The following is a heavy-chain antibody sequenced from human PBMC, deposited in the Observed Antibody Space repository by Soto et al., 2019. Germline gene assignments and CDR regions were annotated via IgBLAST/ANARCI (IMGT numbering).Heavy chain of an antibody. CDR1: GCTFTSYG. CDR2: ISAYNGNT. J-gene: IGHJ4*02. V-gene: IGHV1-18*01. Sequence: ASVKVSCKASGCTFTSYGINWVRQAPGQGLEWMGWISAYNGNTHYAQKLQGRVTMTTDTSTSTAYMELRSLRSDDTAVYYCARVQSGYDFAYWGQGTLVTVSS. CDR3: ARVQSGYDFAY. D-gene: IGHD5-12*01.